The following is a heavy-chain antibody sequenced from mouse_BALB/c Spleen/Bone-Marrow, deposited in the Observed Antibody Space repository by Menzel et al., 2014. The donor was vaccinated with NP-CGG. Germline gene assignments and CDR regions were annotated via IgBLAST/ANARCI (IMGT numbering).Heavy chain of an antibody. CDR1: GFNITDSY. J-gene: IGHJ3*01. CDR3: ARNYGYGKSCAY. Sequence: VQLQQSGAELVKPGASVKLSCTASGFNITDSYMHWVKQRPEQGLEWIGMIDPANSNTKYDPTFQGKATITADTSSNAASLQLSSLTSEDTAGYYCARNYGYGKSCAYWGQGTLVT. D-gene: IGHD2-2*01. V-gene: IGHV14-3*02. CDR2: IDPANSNT.